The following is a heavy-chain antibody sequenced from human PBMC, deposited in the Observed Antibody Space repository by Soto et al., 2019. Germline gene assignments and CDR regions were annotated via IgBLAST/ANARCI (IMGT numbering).Heavy chain of an antibody. V-gene: IGHV1-8*01. J-gene: IGHJ5*02. D-gene: IGHD3-3*01. Sequence: ASVKVYCKASGYTFTSYDINWVRQATGQGLEWMGWMNPNSGNTGYAQKFQGRVTMTRNTSISTAYMELSSLRSEDTAVYYCARGGTRITIFGVVIKNWFDPWGQGTLVTVSS. CDR3: ARGGTRITIFGVVIKNWFDP. CDR2: MNPNSGNT. CDR1: GYTFTSYD.